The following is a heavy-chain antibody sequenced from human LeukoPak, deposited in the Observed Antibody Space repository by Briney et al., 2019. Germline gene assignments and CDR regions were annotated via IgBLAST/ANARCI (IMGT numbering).Heavy chain of an antibody. CDR2: IYYSGST. V-gene: IGHV4-39*07. Sequence: SETLSLTCTVSGGSIISTTYYWGWIRQPPGKGLEWIANIYYSGSTFYNPSLKSRVTISVDTSKNQFSLKLSSVTAADTAVYYCARGSGYSSGWFFGDWGQGTLVTVSS. J-gene: IGHJ4*02. CDR3: ARGSGYSSGWFFGD. CDR1: GGSIISTTYY. D-gene: IGHD6-19*01.